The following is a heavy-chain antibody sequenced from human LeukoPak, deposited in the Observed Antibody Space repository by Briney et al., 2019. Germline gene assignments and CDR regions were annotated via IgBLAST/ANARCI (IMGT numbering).Heavy chain of an antibody. V-gene: IGHV4-59*08. CDR1: GGSISGYY. Sequence: PSETLSLTCTVSGGSISGYYWSWIRQPPGKGLEWIGYIYYSGSTNYNPSLKSRVTISVDTSKNQFSLKLSSVTAADTTVYYCARHFEGPFDYWGQGTLVTVSS. CDR2: IYYSGST. CDR3: ARHFEGPFDY. J-gene: IGHJ4*02. D-gene: IGHD3-9*01.